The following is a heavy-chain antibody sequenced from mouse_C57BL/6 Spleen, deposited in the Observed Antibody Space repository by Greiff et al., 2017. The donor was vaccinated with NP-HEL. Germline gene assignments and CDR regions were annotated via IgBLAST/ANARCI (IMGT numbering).Heavy chain of an antibody. CDR3: ARTPHYYGSSSWYFDV. Sequence: VQLQQSGAELVRPGTSVKMSCKASGYTFTNYWIGWAKQRPGHGLEWIGDIYPGGGYTNYNEKFKGKATLTADKSSSTAYMQFSSLTSEDSAIYYCARTPHYYGSSSWYFDVWGTGTTVTVSS. J-gene: IGHJ1*03. CDR2: IYPGGGYT. CDR1: GYTFTNYW. V-gene: IGHV1-63*01. D-gene: IGHD1-1*01.